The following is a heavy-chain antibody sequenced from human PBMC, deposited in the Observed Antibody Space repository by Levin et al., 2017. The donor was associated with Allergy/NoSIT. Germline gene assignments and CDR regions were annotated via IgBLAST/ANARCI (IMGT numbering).Heavy chain of an antibody. V-gene: IGHV1-2*02. D-gene: IGHD6-19*01. CDR2: INPNSGGT. CDR3: ARLRRQGLVREAFDY. Sequence: GESLKISCKASGYTFTGYYMHWVRQAPGQGLEWMGWINPNSGGTNYAQKFQGRVTLTRDTSISTAYMELSRLRSDDTGVYDCARLRRQGLVREAFDYWGQGTLVTVSS. J-gene: IGHJ4*02. CDR1: GYTFTGYY.